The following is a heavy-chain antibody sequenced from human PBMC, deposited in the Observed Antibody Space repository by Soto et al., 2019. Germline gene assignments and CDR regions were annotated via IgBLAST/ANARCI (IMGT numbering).Heavy chain of an antibody. V-gene: IGHV3-30*18. J-gene: IGHJ1*01. CDR2: ISYDGSNK. Sequence: GGSLRLSCAASGFTFSSYGMHWVRQAPGKGLEWVAVISYDGSNKYYADSVKGRFTISRDNSKNTLYLQMNSLRAEDTAVYYCAKVRGPYSSSSRAGEYFQHWGQGTLVTVSS. CDR1: GFTFSSYG. CDR3: AKVRGPYSSSSRAGEYFQH. D-gene: IGHD6-6*01.